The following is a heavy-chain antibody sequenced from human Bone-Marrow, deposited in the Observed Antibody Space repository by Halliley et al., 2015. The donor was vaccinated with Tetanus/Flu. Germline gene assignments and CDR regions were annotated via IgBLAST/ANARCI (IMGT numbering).Heavy chain of an antibody. Sequence: TLSLTCAVSGGSISSGGYYWSWIRQPPGKGLEWIGYIYYSGSTYYNPSLKSRVTISVDASKNQFSLRLNSVTAADTAVYYCANRGERWGLRLFDSRGQGTLVTVSS. CDR3: ANRGERWGLRLFDS. D-gene: IGHD2-21*02. V-gene: IGHV4-31*11. CDR1: GGSISSGGYY. J-gene: IGHJ4*02. CDR2: IYYSGST.